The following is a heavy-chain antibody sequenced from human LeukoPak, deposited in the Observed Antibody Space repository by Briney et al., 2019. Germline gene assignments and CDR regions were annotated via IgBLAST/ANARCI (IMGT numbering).Heavy chain of an antibody. CDR3: ARLSIVGATNFDY. CDR1: GFTFSNAW. J-gene: IGHJ4*02. Sequence: GSLRLSCAVSGFTFSNAWMSWVRQAPGKGLEWIGYIYYSGSTTYKPSLKSRVTISVDTSKNQFSLKLSSVTAADTAVYYCARLSIVGATNFDYWGQGTLVTVSS. V-gene: IGHV4-59*08. CDR2: IYYSGST. D-gene: IGHD1-26*01.